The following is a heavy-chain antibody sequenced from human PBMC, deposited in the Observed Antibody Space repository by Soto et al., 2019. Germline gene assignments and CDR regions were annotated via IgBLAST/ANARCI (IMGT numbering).Heavy chain of an antibody. J-gene: IGHJ4*02. V-gene: IGHV3-33*01. CDR1: GFTFSNYG. D-gene: IGHD3-22*01. Sequence: LRLSCAASGFTFSNYGMHWVRQAPGKGLEWVAVIWYDGSKKYYIDSVKGRFTISRDNSENTLYLQMNGLRAEDTAVYYCARFRGSDSSGCFDQWGQGTLVTVSS. CDR2: IWYDGSKK. CDR3: ARFRGSDSSGCFDQ.